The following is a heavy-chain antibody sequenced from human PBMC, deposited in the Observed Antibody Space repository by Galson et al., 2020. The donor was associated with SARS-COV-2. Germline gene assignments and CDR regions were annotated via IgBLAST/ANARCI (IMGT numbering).Heavy chain of an antibody. CDR2: SKNKVESYAT. CDR1: GFPFSHHY. Sequence: CAASGFPFSHHYMDRVRQAPGMGLECVGRSKNKVESYATDYAASVKGRFTISRDASQNSLYLQMNRLKTEHTALYYCVRGTGGAYSASDYWGQGTLVTVSS. J-gene: IGHJ4*02. D-gene: IGHD2-8*02. CDR3: VRGTGGAYSASDY. V-gene: IGHV3-72*01.